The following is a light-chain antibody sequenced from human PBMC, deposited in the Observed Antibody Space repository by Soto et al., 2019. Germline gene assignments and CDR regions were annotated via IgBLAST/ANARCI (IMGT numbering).Light chain of an antibody. CDR1: QTIDTY. CDR2: GGS. Sequence: DIQMTQSPSSLSASIGDRVTITCRASQTIDTYVNWYQRKPGKAPTLLIYGGSTLESGAPSGFSGSGSGTDFTLTISNLRPEDFATYYCQQSFSTPYTFGQGTKLQIK. CDR3: QQSFSTPYT. V-gene: IGKV1-39*01. J-gene: IGKJ2*01.